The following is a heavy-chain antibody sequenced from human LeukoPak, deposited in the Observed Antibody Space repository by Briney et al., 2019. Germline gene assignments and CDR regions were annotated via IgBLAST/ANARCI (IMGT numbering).Heavy chain of an antibody. CDR3: AKGSSSWYVGRVDYFDY. J-gene: IGHJ4*02. CDR1: GFTLSSYA. D-gene: IGHD6-13*01. CDR2: ISGSGGST. Sequence: HPGGSLRLSCAASGFTLSSYAMSWVRQAPGKGLEWLSAISGSGGSTYYAESVKGRFTISRDNSKGTLYLQMNSLRAEDTAVYYCAKGSSSWYVGRVDYFDYWGQGTLVTVSS. V-gene: IGHV3-23*01.